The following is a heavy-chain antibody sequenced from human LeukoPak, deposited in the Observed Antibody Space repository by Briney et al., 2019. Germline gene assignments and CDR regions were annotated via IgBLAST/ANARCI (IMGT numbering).Heavy chain of an antibody. J-gene: IGHJ5*02. V-gene: IGHV4-59*12. D-gene: IGHD1-14*01. CDR3: ARAELPNWFDP. Sequence: SETLSLTCTVSGGSISSYYWSWIRQPPGKGLEWIGYIYYSGSTNYNPSLKSRVTISVDTAKNQFSLKLSSVTAADTAVYYCARAELPNWFDPWGQGTLVTVSS. CDR1: GGSISSYY. CDR2: IYYSGST.